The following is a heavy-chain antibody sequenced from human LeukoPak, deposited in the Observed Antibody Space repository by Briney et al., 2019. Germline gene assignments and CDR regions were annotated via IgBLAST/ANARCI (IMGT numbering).Heavy chain of an antibody. CDR1: GLTISSYS. V-gene: IGHV3-48*01. J-gene: IGHJ4*02. CDR3: ARALWFGETFPAY. CDR2: ISSSSSTI. Sequence: GGSLRLSCAASGLTISSYSMNWVRQAPGKGLQWVSYISSSSSTIYYADSVKGRFTISRDNAKNSLYLQMNSLRAEDTAVYYCARALWFGETFPAYWGREPWSPSPQ. D-gene: IGHD3-10*01.